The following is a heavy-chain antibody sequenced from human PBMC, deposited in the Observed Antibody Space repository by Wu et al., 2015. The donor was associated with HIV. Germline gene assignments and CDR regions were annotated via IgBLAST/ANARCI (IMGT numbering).Heavy chain of an antibody. CDR2: ISAYNGNT. CDR3: ARLNGGGTMVRGVIRYYFYGMDV. D-gene: IGHD3-10*01. V-gene: IGHV1-18*01. J-gene: IGHJ6*02. CDR1: GYTFTSYG. Sequence: VQLVQSGAEVKKPGASVKVSCKASGYTFTSYGISWVRQVPGQGLEWMGWISAYNGNTNYAQQLQGRVTMTTDTSTSTAYMELRSLRSDDTAVYYCARLNGGGTMVRGVIRYYFYGMDVWGQGTTVTVSS.